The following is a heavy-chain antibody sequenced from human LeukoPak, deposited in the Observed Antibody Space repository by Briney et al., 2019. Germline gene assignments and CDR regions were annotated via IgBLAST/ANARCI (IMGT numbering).Heavy chain of an antibody. J-gene: IGHJ4*02. D-gene: IGHD6-19*01. Sequence: EGSLRLSCAASGFTFSSYSMNWVRQAPGKGLEWVSSISSSSISIYYADSVKGRFTFSRDNAKNSLYLQMNSLRAEDTAVYYCARESSAFDYWGQGTLVTVSS. CDR3: ARESSAFDY. V-gene: IGHV3-21*01. CDR2: ISSSSISI. CDR1: GFTFSSYS.